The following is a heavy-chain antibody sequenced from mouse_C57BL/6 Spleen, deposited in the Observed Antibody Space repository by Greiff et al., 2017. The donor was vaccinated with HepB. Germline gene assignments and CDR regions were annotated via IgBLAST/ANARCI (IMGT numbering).Heavy chain of an antibody. J-gene: IGHJ2*01. CDR3: ARHYDYDGFDY. CDR2: ISSGGSYT. D-gene: IGHD2-4*01. CDR1: GFTFSSYG. Sequence: DVKLVESGGDLVKPGGSLKLSCAASGFTFSSYGMSWVRQTPDKRLEWVATISSGGSYTYYPDSVKGRFTISRDNAKNTLYLQMSSLKSEDTAMYYCARHYDYDGFDYWGQGTTLTVSS. V-gene: IGHV5-6*02.